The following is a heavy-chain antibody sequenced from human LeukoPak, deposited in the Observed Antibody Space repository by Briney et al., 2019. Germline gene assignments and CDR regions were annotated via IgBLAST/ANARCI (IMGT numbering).Heavy chain of an antibody. CDR1: GGSISSYY. V-gene: IGHV4-59*01. D-gene: IGHD3-22*01. CDR2: IYYSGST. Sequence: SETLSLTCTVSGGSISSYYWSWIRQPPGKGLEWIGYIYYSGSTNYNPSLKSRVTISVDTSKNQFSLKLSSVAAADTAIYYCARDTGYLGSNYGMDVWGQGTTVTVSS. CDR3: ARDTGYLGSNYGMDV. J-gene: IGHJ6*02.